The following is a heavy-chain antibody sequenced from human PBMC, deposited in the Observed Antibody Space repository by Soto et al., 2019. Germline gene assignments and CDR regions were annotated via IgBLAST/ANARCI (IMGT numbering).Heavy chain of an antibody. J-gene: IGHJ6*02. Sequence: GGSLRLSCAASGFTFSSYAMSWVRQAPGKGLEWVSAISGSGGSTYYAASVKGRFTISRDNSKNTLYLQMNSLRAEDTAVYYCAKVGATWNYYYAMDVWGQGTTVTVSS. D-gene: IGHD1-26*01. CDR3: AKVGATWNYYYAMDV. V-gene: IGHV3-23*01. CDR1: GFTFSSYA. CDR2: ISGSGGST.